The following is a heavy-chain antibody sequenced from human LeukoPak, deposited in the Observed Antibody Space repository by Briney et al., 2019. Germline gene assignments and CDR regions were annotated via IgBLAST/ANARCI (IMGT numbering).Heavy chain of an antibody. CDR2: VYHSGIT. CDR1: GFTFSKHG. Sequence: GSLRLSCAASGFTFSKHGMNWVRQPPGEGLEWIGSVYHSGITYYTPSLKSRVSISVDTSKNQFSLKVTSVTAADTAVHYCAREWQYQFDYWGQGSLVTISS. J-gene: IGHJ4*02. D-gene: IGHD4-11*01. CDR3: AREWQYQFDY. V-gene: IGHV4-4*02.